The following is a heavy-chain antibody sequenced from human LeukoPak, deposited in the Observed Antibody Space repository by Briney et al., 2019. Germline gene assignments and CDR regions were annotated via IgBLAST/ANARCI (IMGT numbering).Heavy chain of an antibody. D-gene: IGHD1-26*01. J-gene: IGHJ2*01. Sequence: SETLSLTCTVSGGSMSNYFWSWIRQPPGKGLEWIGYMSSSGSPNYNPSLKSRVTISVDTSNNQFSLKLISVTAADTAVYYCARRGPNSGSYSHFDLWGRGTLVTVSS. CDR1: GGSMSNYF. CDR2: MSSSGSP. V-gene: IGHV4-59*01. CDR3: ARRGPNSGSYSHFDL.